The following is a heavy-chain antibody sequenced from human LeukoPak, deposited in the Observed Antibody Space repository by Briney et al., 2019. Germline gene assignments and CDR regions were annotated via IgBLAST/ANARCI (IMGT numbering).Heavy chain of an antibody. CDR1: GFTFSDYS. CDR3: AKDTVTTDYYYYGMDV. J-gene: IGHJ6*02. D-gene: IGHD4-17*01. Sequence: GGSLRLSCAASGFTFSDYSMNWVRQAPGKGLEWVSSISAGSNYIYYGDSVKGRFTISRDNAKNSLYLQMNSLRAEDTALYYCAKDTVTTDYYYYGMDVWGQGTTVTVSS. CDR2: ISAGSNYI. V-gene: IGHV3-21*04.